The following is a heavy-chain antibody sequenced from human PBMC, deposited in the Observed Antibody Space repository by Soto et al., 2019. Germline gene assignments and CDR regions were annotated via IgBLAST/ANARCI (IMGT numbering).Heavy chain of an antibody. CDR3: VTSLNYDFWRDGGRHYYFDY. Sequence: SETLSLTCAVSGGSISSSYWWNWVRQPPGKGLEWIGKIYHSGSTNYNPSLKNRVTISVDKSNNQFSLRLSSVTVADTAVYFCVTSLNYDFWRDGGRHYYFDYWGQGTLVTVSS. J-gene: IGHJ4*02. V-gene: IGHV4-4*02. CDR1: GGSISSSYW. D-gene: IGHD3-3*01. CDR2: IYHSGST.